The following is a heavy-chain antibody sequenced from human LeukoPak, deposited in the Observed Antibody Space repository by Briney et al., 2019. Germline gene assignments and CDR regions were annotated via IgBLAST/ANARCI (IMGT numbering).Heavy chain of an antibody. CDR3: ARVIAAAGSDY. CDR2: ISSSGSTI. V-gene: IGHV3-21*04. Sequence: MSGGSLRLSCAASGFTFSSYSMNWVRQAPGKGLEWVSSISSSGSTIYYADSVKGRFTISRDNAKNSLYLQMNSLRAEDTAVYYCARVIAAAGSDYWGQGTLVTVSS. D-gene: IGHD6-13*01. J-gene: IGHJ4*02. CDR1: GFTFSSYS.